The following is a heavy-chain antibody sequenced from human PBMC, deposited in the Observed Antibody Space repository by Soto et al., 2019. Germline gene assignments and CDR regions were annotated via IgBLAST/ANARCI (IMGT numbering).Heavy chain of an antibody. CDR1: GYSLSDYH. J-gene: IGHJ4*02. CDR2: INPNTGGT. Sequence: AASVKVSCKASGYSLSDYHIHWVRQAPGQGLEWMGRINPNTGGTDYAQNFQGSVTMTRDTSISTAYMELNRLRSDDTAVYYCARVPTQLWLPSYFDYWGQGTLVTVSS. CDR3: ARVPTQLWLPSYFDY. D-gene: IGHD5-18*01. V-gene: IGHV1-2*06.